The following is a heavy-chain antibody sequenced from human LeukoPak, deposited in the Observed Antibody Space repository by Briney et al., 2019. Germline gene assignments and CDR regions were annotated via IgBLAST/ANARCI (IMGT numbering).Heavy chain of an antibody. D-gene: IGHD3-22*01. V-gene: IGHV3-48*03. CDR2: ISSSGSTI. Sequence: GGSLRLSCAASGFTFSSYEMNWVRQAPGKGLEWVSYISSSGSTIYYADSVKGRFTISRDNAKNSLYLQMNSLRAEDTAVYYCARKSSGYYSGIKDYWGQGTLVTVSS. CDR3: ARKSSGYYSGIKDY. J-gene: IGHJ4*02. CDR1: GFTFSSYE.